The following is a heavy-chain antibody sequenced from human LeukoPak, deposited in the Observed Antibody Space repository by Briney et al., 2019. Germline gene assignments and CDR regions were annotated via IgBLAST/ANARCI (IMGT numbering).Heavy chain of an antibody. V-gene: IGHV4-59*13. J-gene: IGHJ4*02. CDR3: AVLGNYALNY. D-gene: IGHD1-7*01. CDR2: PYYSGST. Sequence: SETLSLTCTVSGGSISSYYWSWIRQPPGKGLEWIGYPYYSGSTNYNPSLKSRVTISVDTSKNQLSLKLSSVTAADTAVYYCAVLGNYALNYWGQGTLVTVSS. CDR1: GGSISSYY.